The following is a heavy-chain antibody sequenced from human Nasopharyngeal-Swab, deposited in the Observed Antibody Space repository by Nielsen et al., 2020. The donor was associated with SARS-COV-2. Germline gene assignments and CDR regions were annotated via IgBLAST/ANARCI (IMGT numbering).Heavy chain of an antibody. CDR2: ISSSSIYI. CDR1: GFTFNNYN. J-gene: IGHJ6*02. V-gene: IGHV3-21*01. D-gene: IGHD3-3*01. CDR3: ARDGLDYDFWSAYFMDV. Sequence: GGSLRLSCAASGFTFNNYNFNWIRQAPGKGLEWVSSISSSSIYIYYADSVKGRFTISRDNAKNSPYLQMNSLRAEDTAVYYCARDGLDYDFWSAYFMDVWGQGTTVTVSS.